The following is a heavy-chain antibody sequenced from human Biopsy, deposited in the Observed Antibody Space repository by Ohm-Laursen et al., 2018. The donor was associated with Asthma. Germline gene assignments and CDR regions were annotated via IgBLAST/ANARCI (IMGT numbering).Heavy chain of an antibody. V-gene: IGHV3-53*01. CDR3: ARGDSSNWSHYYFDY. Sequence: SLRLSCAASGFAVSRDHMFWVRQAPGKGLEWVSVIYSGGTSHTADSVRGRFTISRDYSKNTLYLQIHSLRAEDTAVYYCARGDSSNWSHYYFDYWGQGTLVTVS. J-gene: IGHJ4*02. CDR2: IYSGGTS. CDR1: GFAVSRDH. D-gene: IGHD3-22*01.